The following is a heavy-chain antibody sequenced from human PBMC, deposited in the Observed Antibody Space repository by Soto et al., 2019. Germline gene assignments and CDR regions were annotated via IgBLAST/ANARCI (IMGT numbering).Heavy chain of an antibody. CDR3: ARNVASPGVSGSWGAFDI. CDR2: IFSSGST. Sequence: QVHLQESGPGLVKPSETLSLICTVSGGSISNYFWDWIRQPAWKGLEWLGRIFSSGSTNYNAPLKRRVTMSVDTSKNQVSLKLTSMTAADTAVYYCARNVASPGVSGSWGAFDIGGQGPMVTVSS. V-gene: IGHV4-4*07. D-gene: IGHD5-12*01. J-gene: IGHJ3*02. CDR1: GGSISNYF.